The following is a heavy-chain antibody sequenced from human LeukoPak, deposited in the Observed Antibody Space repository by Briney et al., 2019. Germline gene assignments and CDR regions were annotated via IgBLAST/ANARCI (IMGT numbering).Heavy chain of an antibody. J-gene: IGHJ4*02. V-gene: IGHV5-51*01. D-gene: IGHD3-16*02. Sequence: GESLKISCKGSGYSFTSYWIGRVRQMPGKGLEWMGIIYPGDSDTRYSPSFQGQVTISADKSISTAYLQWSSLKASDTAMYYCARQVITFGGVIVIPDYWGQGTLVTVSS. CDR2: IYPGDSDT. CDR3: ARQVITFGGVIVIPDY. CDR1: GYSFTSYW.